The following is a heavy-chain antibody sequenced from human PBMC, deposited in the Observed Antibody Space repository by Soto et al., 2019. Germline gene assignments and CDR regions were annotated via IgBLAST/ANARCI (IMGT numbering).Heavy chain of an antibody. CDR1: GGSISSGGYS. D-gene: IGHD4-17*01. V-gene: IGHV4-30-2*01. CDR2: IYHSGST. CDR3: ARGLTRTTVVYYFDY. J-gene: IGHJ4*02. Sequence: QLQLQESGSGLVKPSQTLSLTCAVSGGSISSGGYSWSWIRQPPGKGLEWIGYIYHSGSTYYNPSLKSRVTISVDRSKNQFSLKLSSVTVADTAVYYCARGLTRTTVVYYFDYWGQGTLVTVSS.